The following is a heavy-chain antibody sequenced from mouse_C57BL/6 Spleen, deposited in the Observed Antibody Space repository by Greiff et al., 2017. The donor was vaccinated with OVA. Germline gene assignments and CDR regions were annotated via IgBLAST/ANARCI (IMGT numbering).Heavy chain of an antibody. V-gene: IGHV1-81*01. Sequence: VQLQESGAELARPGASVKLSCKASGYTFTSYGISWVKQRTGQGLEWIGEIYPRSGNTYYNEKFKGKATLTADKSSSTAYMELRSLTSEDSAVYFCARPWGTARDYYAMDYWGQGTSVTVSS. J-gene: IGHJ4*01. CDR1: GYTFTSYG. CDR2: IYPRSGNT. D-gene: IGHD3-2*01. CDR3: ARPWGTARDYYAMDY.